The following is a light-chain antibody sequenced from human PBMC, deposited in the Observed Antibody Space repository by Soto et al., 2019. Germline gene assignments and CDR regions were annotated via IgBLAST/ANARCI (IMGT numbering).Light chain of an antibody. V-gene: IGKV3-11*01. CDR2: DAS. J-gene: IGKJ1*01. CDR3: HQRQSWPRT. Sequence: EVVLTQSPVTLSLSPGERATLSCRASQSFRGLLAWYQQKPGQAPRLLIYDASNRATGIPARFSGSGSGTDFTLTISSLEPEDFAVYYCHQRQSWPRTFGQGTKVDIK. CDR1: QSFRGL.